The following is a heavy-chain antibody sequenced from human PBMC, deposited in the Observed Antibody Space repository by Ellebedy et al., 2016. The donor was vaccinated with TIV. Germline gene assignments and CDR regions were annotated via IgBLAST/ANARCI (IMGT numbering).Heavy chain of an antibody. CDR2: FPRDSDAM. D-gene: IGHD1-1*01. CDR3: VRDLHWAFDI. CDR1: GFTFSSFS. V-gene: IGHV3-48*02. Sequence: GESLKISCSASGFTFSSFSMNWVRQAPGKGLEWVSSFPRDSDAMSYADSVKGRFTISRDNAKNSLYLQMNSLRDADTAVYYCVRDLHWAFDIWGQGTVVTVSS. J-gene: IGHJ3*02.